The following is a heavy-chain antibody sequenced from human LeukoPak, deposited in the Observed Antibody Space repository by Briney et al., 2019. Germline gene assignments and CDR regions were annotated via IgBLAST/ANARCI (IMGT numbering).Heavy chain of an antibody. CDR3: ATPGVHYDPSGYYPFQH. J-gene: IGHJ1*01. V-gene: IGHV1-8*01. CDR2: MNPNSGNT. CDR1: GYTFSSYD. Sequence: ASVKVSCKASGYTFSSYDINWVRLAAGQGLEWMGWMNPNSGNTGYAQQFQGRVTMTRNTAIGTAYMELSSLGSEDTAVYYCATPGVHYDPSGYYPFQHWGQGTLVTVSS. D-gene: IGHD3-22*01.